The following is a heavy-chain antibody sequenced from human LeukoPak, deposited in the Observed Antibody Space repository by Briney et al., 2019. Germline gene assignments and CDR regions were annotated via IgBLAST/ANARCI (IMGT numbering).Heavy chain of an antibody. CDR1: GYTFTGYY. J-gene: IGHJ3*02. D-gene: IGHD1-26*01. Sequence: ASVKVSCKASGYTFTGYYMHWVRQAPGQGLEWMGWINPNSGGTNYAQKFQGRVTMTRDTSISTAYMELSRLRSDDTAVYYCARAAEWELWDDAFDIRGQGTMVTVSS. CDR3: ARAAEWELWDDAFDI. V-gene: IGHV1-2*02. CDR2: INPNSGGT.